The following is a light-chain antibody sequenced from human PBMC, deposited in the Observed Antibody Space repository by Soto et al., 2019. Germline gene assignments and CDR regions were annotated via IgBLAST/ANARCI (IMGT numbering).Light chain of an antibody. V-gene: IGKV1-33*01. J-gene: IGKJ4*01. CDR2: DAS. CDR3: QQYDNLPLT. CDR1: QDIKNY. Sequence: DIQMTQSPSSLSASVGDRVTITCQASQDIKNYLNWYQQKSGKAPKLLIYDASDLETGVPSRFSGSGSATDLTSTINSLQPEDIATYYCQQYDNLPLTFGGGTKVEIK.